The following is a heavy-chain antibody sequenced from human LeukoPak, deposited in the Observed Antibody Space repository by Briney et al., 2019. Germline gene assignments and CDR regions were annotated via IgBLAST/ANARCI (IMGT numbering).Heavy chain of an antibody. D-gene: IGHD3-9*01. J-gene: IGHJ3*02. Sequence: GASVKVSCKASGYTFSRYGINWVRQAPGQGLEWMGCIIAHNGNTNYAQKFQGRVAMTTDTSTSTAYMELMSLRSDGTAVYYCPRQSMTGNERGDDAFDIWGQGTMVTVSS. CDR2: IIAHNGNT. CDR3: PRQSMTGNERGDDAFDI. V-gene: IGHV1-18*01. CDR1: GYTFSRYG.